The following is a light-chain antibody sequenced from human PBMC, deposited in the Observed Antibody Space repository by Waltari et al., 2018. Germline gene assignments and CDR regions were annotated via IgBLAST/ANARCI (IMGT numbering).Light chain of an antibody. V-gene: IGKV3-15*01. CDR3: QQYKNWPRT. CDR1: QSVSSN. CDR2: GAS. Sequence: IVMTQSPATLSVCPGERATLSCRASQSVSSNLAWYQQKPGQAPRLLIYGASTRATGIPARFSGSGSGTVLTLSISSLQSEDFAVYYCQQYKNWPRTFGQGTKVEIK. J-gene: IGKJ1*01.